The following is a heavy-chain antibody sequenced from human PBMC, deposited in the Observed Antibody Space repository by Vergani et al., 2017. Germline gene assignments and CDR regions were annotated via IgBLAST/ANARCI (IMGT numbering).Heavy chain of an antibody. D-gene: IGHD3-10*01. V-gene: IGHV1-69*12. CDR2: IITIFGTA. Sequence: QVQLVQSGAEVKKPGSSVKVSCKASGGTFSSYAISWVRQAPGQGLEWMGGIITIFGTANYAQKFQGRVKITADESTSTAYMELSSLRSEDTAVYYCARDLGGITMVRGAYEAYFDYWGQGTLVTVSS. CDR3: ARDLGGITMVRGAYEAYFDY. CDR1: GGTFSSYA. J-gene: IGHJ4*02.